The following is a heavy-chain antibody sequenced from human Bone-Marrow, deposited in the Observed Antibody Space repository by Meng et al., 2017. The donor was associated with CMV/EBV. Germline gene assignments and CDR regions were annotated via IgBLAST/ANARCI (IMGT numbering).Heavy chain of an antibody. D-gene: IGHD2-2*01. CDR2: INPNSGGT. V-gene: IGHV1-2*02. CDR1: GYTFTGYY. Sequence: ASVKVSCKASGYTFTGYYMHWVRQAPGQGLEWMGWINPNSGGTNYAQKFQGRVTMTRDTSISTAYMELSSLRSEDTAVYYCARGYCSSTSCYGGYYFDYWGQGTLVTVSS. CDR3: ARGYCSSTSCYGGYYFDY. J-gene: IGHJ4*02.